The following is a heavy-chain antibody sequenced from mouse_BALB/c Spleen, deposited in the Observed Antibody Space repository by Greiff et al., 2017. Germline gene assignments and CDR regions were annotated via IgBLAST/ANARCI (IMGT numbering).Heavy chain of an antibody. CDR1: GYTFTSYV. Sequence: VQLKESGPELVKPGASVKMSCKASGYTFTSYVMHWVKQKPGQGLEWIGYINPYNDGTKYNEKFKGKATLTSDKSSSTAYMQLSSLTSEDSAVYYCTRYGNYVAMDYWGQGTSVTVSS. J-gene: IGHJ4*01. V-gene: IGHV1-14*01. D-gene: IGHD2-10*02. CDR3: TRYGNYVAMDY. CDR2: INPYNDGT.